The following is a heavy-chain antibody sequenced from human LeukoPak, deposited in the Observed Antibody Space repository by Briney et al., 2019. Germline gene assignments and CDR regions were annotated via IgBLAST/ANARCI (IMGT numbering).Heavy chain of an antibody. CDR1: GGSISGGSYL. V-gene: IGHV4-61*02. J-gene: IGHJ4*02. Sequence: PSQTLSLTCAVSGGSISGGSYLGRWVRQPAGRGLEWIGRIYTTGTTIYNPSLRSRVTKARNTSKNQFSLKLTSVTAADTAVYYCAGAPECRGGMCYYFNYWGQGTLVTVSS. D-gene: IGHD2-15*01. CDR3: AGAPECRGGMCYYFNY. CDR2: IYTTGTT.